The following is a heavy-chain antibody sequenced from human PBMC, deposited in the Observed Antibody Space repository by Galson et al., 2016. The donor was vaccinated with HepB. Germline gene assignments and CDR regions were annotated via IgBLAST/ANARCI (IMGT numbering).Heavy chain of an antibody. CDR3: AREGGGYIAAAGYYYYYGMDV. Sequence: SVKVSCKASGYTFTSYGISWVRQAPGQGLEWMGWISAYNGKTNYAQKLQGRVTMTTDTSTSTAYMELRSLRSDDTAVYYCAREGGGYIAAAGYYYYYGMDVWGQGTTVTVSS. D-gene: IGHD6-13*01. J-gene: IGHJ6*02. V-gene: IGHV1-18*01. CDR2: ISAYNGKT. CDR1: GYTFTSYG.